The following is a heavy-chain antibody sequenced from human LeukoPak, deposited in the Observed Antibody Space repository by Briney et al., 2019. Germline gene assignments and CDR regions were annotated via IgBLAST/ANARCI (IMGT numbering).Heavy chain of an antibody. J-gene: IGHJ4*02. D-gene: IGHD3-16*01. CDR2: ISYDGSNK. Sequence: GGSLRLSCEASGFTFNTYSMNWARQAPGKGLEWVAVISYDGSNKYYADSVKGRFTISRDNSKNTLYLQMNSLRAEDTAVYYCAKDRSRVMITFGGVMFYWGQGTLVTVSS. CDR1: GFTFNTYS. CDR3: AKDRSRVMITFGGVMFY. V-gene: IGHV3-30*18.